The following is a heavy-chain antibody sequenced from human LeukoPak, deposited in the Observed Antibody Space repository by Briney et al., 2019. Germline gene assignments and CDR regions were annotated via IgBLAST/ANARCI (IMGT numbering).Heavy chain of an antibody. D-gene: IGHD3-22*01. CDR3: AKDLGYYYDSSGYYYFDY. V-gene: IGHV3-23*01. CDR2: ISGSGGST. CDR1: GFTFSSYA. Sequence: GGSLRLSCAASGFTFSSYAVSWVRQAPGKGLEWVSAISGSGGSTYYADSVKGRFTISRDNSKNTLYLQMNSLRAEDTAVYYCAKDLGYYYDSSGYYYFDYWGQGTLVTVSS. J-gene: IGHJ4*02.